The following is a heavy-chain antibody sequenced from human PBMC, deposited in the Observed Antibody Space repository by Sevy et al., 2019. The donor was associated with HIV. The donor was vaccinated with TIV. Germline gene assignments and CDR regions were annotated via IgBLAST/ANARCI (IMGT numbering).Heavy chain of an antibody. CDR3: ARALYRDSIGYHSAYAFDI. D-gene: IGHD3-22*01. CDR1: GYTFTDYY. Sequence: ASVKVSCKASGYTFTDYYIHWMRQAPGEGLEWMGWINPKSDAPLYAQKFQGRITMTTDTSTSTAYMELSRLRSDDTAMYFCARALYRDSIGYHSAYAFDIWAQGTMVTVSS. CDR2: INPKSDAP. V-gene: IGHV1-2*02. J-gene: IGHJ3*02.